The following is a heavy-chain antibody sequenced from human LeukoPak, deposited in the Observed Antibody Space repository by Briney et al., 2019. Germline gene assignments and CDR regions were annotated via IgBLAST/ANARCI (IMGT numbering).Heavy chain of an antibody. CDR3: ARGEYQLLQGAFDI. V-gene: IGHV4-4*07. CDR2: IYTSGRT. CDR1: GGSINNYY. Sequence: SETLSLTCTVSGGSINNYYWSWVRQPAGKGLEWIGRIYTSGRTNYNPSLKSRVTMSVDTSKNQFSLRLSSVTAADTAVYYCARGEYQLLQGAFDIWGQGTMVTVSS. J-gene: IGHJ3*02. D-gene: IGHD2-2*01.